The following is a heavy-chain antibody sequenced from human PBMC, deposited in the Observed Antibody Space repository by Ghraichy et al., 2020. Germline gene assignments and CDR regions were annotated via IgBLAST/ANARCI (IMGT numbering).Heavy chain of an antibody. CDR3: ARALWYSLSRAHFDY. J-gene: IGHJ4*02. Sequence: GESLNISCAASGFTFSSYSMNWVRQAPGKGLEWVAHISSRSSNIYYADSVKGRFTIARDNAKNSLYLQMNNLRDEDTAVYYCARALWYSLSRAHFDYWGQGILVTVSS. CDR2: ISSRSSNI. CDR1: GFTFSSYS. D-gene: IGHD6-13*01. V-gene: IGHV3-48*02.